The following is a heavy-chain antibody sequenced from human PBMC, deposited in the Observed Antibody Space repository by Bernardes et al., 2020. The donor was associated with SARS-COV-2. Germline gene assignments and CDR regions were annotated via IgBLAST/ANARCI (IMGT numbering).Heavy chain of an antibody. CDR1: GGSISGHS. J-gene: IGHJ2*01. D-gene: IGHD1-1*01. CDR3: ARGNDNWYFDL. CDR2: IYYRGTT. V-gene: IGHV4-59*08. Sequence: SETLSLTCTVSGGSISGHSWSWIRQPPGKGLEWMGYIYYRGTTNYNPSLKSRLTIDVDTSKNQFSLKVRSVTAADTAVYYCARGNDNWYFDLWGRGTPVTVSS.